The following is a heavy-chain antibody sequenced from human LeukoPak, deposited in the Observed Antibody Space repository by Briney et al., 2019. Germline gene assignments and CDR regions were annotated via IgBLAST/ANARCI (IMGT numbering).Heavy chain of an antibody. Sequence: GASLRLCCAASGLTFSSYAMSWVRQAPGKGLEWVSAFSGSGGSTYYADSVNGRFTISRDNSKNTLYLQMNSLRAEDTAVYYCAKDPTVTTTRGDWGHGTLVTVSS. V-gene: IGHV3-23*01. D-gene: IGHD4-17*01. CDR2: FSGSGGST. J-gene: IGHJ4*01. CDR1: GLTFSSYA. CDR3: AKDPTVTTTRGD.